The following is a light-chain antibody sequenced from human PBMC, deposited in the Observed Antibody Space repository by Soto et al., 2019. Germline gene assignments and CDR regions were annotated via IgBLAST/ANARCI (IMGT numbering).Light chain of an antibody. V-gene: IGKV3-11*01. CDR2: DAS. J-gene: IGKJ2*01. CDR3: QQRSNWTQT. Sequence: EIVWTQSPATLSLSPGERATLSCRASQSVSSYLDWYQQKPGQAPRLLSYDASNSATGIPARFSGSGSGTDFTLTISSLEPEDFAVYYCQQRSNWTQTFGQGTKLEIK. CDR1: QSVSSY.